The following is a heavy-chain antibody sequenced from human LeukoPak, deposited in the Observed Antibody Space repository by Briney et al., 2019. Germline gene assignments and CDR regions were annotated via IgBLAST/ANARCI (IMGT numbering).Heavy chain of an antibody. CDR1: GFTFSSDW. Sequence: GGSLRLSCAASGFTFSSDWMSWVRQAPGKGLEWVANIKQDGSEKYYVDSVKGRFTISRDNAKNSLYLQMNSLRAEDTAVYYCARVGGSYYFDYWGQGTLVTVSS. D-gene: IGHD1-26*01. V-gene: IGHV3-7*01. CDR3: ARVGGSYYFDY. CDR2: IKQDGSEK. J-gene: IGHJ4*02.